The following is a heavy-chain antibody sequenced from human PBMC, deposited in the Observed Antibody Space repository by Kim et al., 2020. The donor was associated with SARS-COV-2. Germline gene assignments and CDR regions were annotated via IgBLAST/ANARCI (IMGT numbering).Heavy chain of an antibody. CDR1: GFILRNFG. CDR2: ISNDGTFT. J-gene: IGHJ4*02. D-gene: IGHD3-10*01. V-gene: IGHV3-33*01. CDR3: ARPSSSHFDF. Sequence: GGSLRLSCAASGFILRNFGIHWVRQAPGKGLEWVAFISNDGTFTIYADSVKGRFTISRDYSENTVYLQMDSLFAGDTAVYYCARPSSSHFDFWGQGTLVT.